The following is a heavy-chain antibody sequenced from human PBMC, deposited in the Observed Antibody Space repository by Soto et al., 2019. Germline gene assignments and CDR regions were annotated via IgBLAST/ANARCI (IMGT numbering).Heavy chain of an antibody. CDR2: IYDGGRT. CDR3: TRGPGGDKVAS. J-gene: IGHJ4*02. D-gene: IGHD2-21*02. V-gene: IGHV4-30-4*01. Sequence: QVQLQESGPGLVKPSQTLSLTCTVSGGSIRTGNYCWSWIRQPPDKGLEWIGHIYDGGRTYNNPSLKSRATLSLDTSTSQFPLNLSSVRAAATAVYYGTRGPGGDKVASWGQGTLVTVSS. CDR1: GGSIRTGNYC.